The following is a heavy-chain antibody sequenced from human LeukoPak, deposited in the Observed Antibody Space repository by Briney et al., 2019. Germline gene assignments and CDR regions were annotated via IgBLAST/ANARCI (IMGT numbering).Heavy chain of an antibody. J-gene: IGHJ6*03. Sequence: GGSLRLSCAASGFTFSSYGMHWVRQAPGKGLEWVAVIWYDGSNKYYADSVKGRFTISRDNSKNTLYLQMNSLRAEDTAVYYCAKHRPPRGYSYGDPMDVWGKGTTVTVSS. CDR2: IWYDGSNK. CDR3: AKHRPPRGYSYGDPMDV. D-gene: IGHD5-18*01. CDR1: GFTFSSYG. V-gene: IGHV3-33*06.